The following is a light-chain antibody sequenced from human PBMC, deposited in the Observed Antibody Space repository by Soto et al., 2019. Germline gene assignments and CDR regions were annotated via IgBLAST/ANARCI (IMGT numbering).Light chain of an antibody. Sequence: DIQMTQSPSTLSASVGDSVTIRCRASQSISTWLAWYQQKPGRAPKLLIYKAYSLQSDVTSGFSGSGSGTEFTLTISSLQPDDYATYYCQQYNAYPWTFGQGTKVDIK. CDR3: QQYNAYPWT. CDR2: KAY. J-gene: IGKJ1*01. CDR1: QSISTW. V-gene: IGKV1-5*03.